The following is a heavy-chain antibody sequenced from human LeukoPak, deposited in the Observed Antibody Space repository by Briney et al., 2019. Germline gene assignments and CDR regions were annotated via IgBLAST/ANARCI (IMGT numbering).Heavy chain of an antibody. V-gene: IGHV4-59*08. J-gene: IGHJ4*02. D-gene: IGHD4-17*01. CDR1: GGSISSYY. CDR2: IYYSGST. CDR3: ARQTDYGDYLFDY. Sequence: SETLSLTCTVTGGSISSYYWSWIRQPPGKGLAWIGYIYYSGSTNYNPSLKSRVTISVDTSKNQFSLKLSSVTAADTAVYYCARQTDYGDYLFDYWGQGTLVTVSS.